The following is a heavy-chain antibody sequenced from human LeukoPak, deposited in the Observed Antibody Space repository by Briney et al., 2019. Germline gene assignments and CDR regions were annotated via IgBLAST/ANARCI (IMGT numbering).Heavy chain of an antibody. J-gene: IGHJ4*02. D-gene: IGHD5-24*01. CDR1: GGTFSSYA. Sequence: ASVNVSCKASGGTFSSYAISWVRQAPGQGLEWMGIINPSGGSTSYAQKFQGRVTMTRDTSTSTVYMELSSLRSEDTAVYYCARDFGRDGYNYKGLDYWGQGTLVTVSS. CDR2: INPSGGST. V-gene: IGHV1-46*01. CDR3: ARDFGRDGYNYKGLDY.